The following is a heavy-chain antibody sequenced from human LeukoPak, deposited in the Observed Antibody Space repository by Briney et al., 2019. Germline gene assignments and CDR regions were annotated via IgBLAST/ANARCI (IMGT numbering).Heavy chain of an antibody. CDR2: IYHSGST. Sequence: SETLSLTCTVSGYSISSGYYWDWIRQPPGKGLEWIGSIYHSGSTYYNPSLKSRVTISVDTSKNQFSLKLSSVTAADTAVYYCARAIEVGAMTPFDYWGQGTLVTVSS. CDR3: ARAIEVGAMTPFDY. V-gene: IGHV4-38-2*02. CDR1: GYSISSGYY. D-gene: IGHD1-26*01. J-gene: IGHJ4*02.